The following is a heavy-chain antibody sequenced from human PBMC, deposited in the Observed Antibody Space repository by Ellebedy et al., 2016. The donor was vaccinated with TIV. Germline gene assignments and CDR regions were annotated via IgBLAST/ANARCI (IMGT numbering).Heavy chain of an antibody. Sequence: GESLKISXAASGFTFSSSWMSWLRQAPGKGLEWVSAISGSGGSTYYADSVKGRFTISRDNSKNTLSLQLNSLRAEDTAVYYCAKDGITIFGAVINNPFDYWGQGTLVTVSS. CDR1: GFTFSSSW. CDR3: AKDGITIFGAVINNPFDY. CDR2: ISGSGGST. V-gene: IGHV3-23*01. D-gene: IGHD3-3*01. J-gene: IGHJ4*02.